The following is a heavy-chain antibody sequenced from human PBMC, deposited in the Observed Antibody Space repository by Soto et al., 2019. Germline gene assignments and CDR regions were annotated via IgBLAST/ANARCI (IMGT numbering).Heavy chain of an antibody. D-gene: IGHD2-21*02. V-gene: IGHV3-21*02. CDR2: ISATSSYI. CDR3: ASVVTTSAPDY. J-gene: IGHJ4*02. Sequence: EVQLVESVGGLVKPGGSLRLSCAASGFTFSSYNMNWVRQAPGKGLEWVSSISATSSYIYYADSVKGRFTISRDNGKNSLYLQMNSLRAEDTGVYYCASVVTTSAPDYWGQGTLVTVSS. CDR1: GFTFSSYN.